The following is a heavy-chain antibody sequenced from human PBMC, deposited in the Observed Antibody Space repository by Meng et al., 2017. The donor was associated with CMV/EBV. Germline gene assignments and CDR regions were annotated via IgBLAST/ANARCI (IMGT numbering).Heavy chain of an antibody. V-gene: IGHV4-31*03. Sequence: SETLSLTCTVSGGFISSGGDYWSWIRQHPGQGLEWIGYIYYSGSTYYNPSLKSRVTISVDTSKNQFSLKLSSVTAADTAVYSCARDGVGDFWSDYYGMDVWGQGTTVTVSS. J-gene: IGHJ6*02. D-gene: IGHD3-3*01. CDR1: GGFISSGGDY. CDR2: IYYSGST. CDR3: ARDGVGDFWSDYYGMDV.